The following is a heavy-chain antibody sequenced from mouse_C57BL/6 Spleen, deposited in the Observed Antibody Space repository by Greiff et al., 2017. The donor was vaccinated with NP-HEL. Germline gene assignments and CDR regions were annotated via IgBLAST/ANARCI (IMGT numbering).Heavy chain of an antibody. V-gene: IGHV5-4*03. CDR2: ISDGGSYT. J-gene: IGHJ2*01. CDR1: GFTFSSYA. D-gene: IGHD1-1*01. CDR3: ASAYYYGSSSYYFDY. Sequence: EVKVVESGGGLVKPGGSLKLSCAASGFTFSSYAMSWVRQTPEKRLEWVATISDGGSYTYYPDNVKGRFTISRDNAKNNLYLQMSHLKSEDTAMYYCASAYYYGSSSYYFDYWGQGTTLTVSS.